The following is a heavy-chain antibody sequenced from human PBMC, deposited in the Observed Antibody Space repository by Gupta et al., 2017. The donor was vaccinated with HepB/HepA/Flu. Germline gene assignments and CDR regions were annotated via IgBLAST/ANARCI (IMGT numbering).Heavy chain of an antibody. CDR2: ISAGSTHI. D-gene: IGHD1-26*01. Sequence: VQLVDSGGGLVKPGGSLSLSCSASGFTFSAYTVTWVRQAPGKGLELISSISAGSTHIYYADSVKGRFTISRDNAKDTLFLQLNSLRAEDSAVYYCGRVFSGIDYWGQGTLVTVSS. V-gene: IGHV3-21*02. CDR3: GRVFSGIDY. CDR1: GFTFSAYT. J-gene: IGHJ4*02.